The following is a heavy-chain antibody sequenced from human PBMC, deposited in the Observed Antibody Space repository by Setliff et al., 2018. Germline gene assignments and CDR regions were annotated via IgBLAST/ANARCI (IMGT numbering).Heavy chain of an antibody. CDR2: IDWDDDK. J-gene: IGHJ4*02. Sequence: SGPPLVNPTQTLTLTCTFSGFSLNTSGMRVSWIRQPPGKALEWLARIDWDDDKFYSTSLKTRLTISKDTSKKQVVLTMTNMDPVDTATYYCARISASSSHFDYWGPGTLVTVSS. V-gene: IGHV2-70*04. D-gene: IGHD6-13*01. CDR1: GFSLNTSGMR. CDR3: ARISASSSHFDY.